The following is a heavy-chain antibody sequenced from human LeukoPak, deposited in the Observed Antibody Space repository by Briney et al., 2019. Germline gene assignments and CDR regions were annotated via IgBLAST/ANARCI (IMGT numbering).Heavy chain of an antibody. CDR3: ARGGLVDYYGSGSYFDY. D-gene: IGHD3-10*01. J-gene: IGHJ4*02. CDR1: GYTFTGYY. Sequence: ASVKVSCKASGYTFTGYYMHWVRQAPGQGLEWMGWINPNSGGTNYAQKFQGRVTMTRDTSASTAYMELSSLRSEDTAVYYCARGGLVDYYGSGSYFDYWGQGTLVTVSS. CDR2: INPNSGGT. V-gene: IGHV1-2*02.